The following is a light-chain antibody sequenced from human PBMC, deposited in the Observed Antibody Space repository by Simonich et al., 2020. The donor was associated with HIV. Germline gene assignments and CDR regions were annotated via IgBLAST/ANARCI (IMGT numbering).Light chain of an antibody. CDR3: QQANSFPRST. Sequence: EIVMTQSPATLSVSPGERATLSCRASQGVSSNLAWYQQKPGQAPRLLIYGAATRATGIPARFSGSGSGTDFTLTISSLQPEDFATYYCQQANSFPRSTFGGGTKVEIK. CDR2: GAA. CDR1: QGVSSN. V-gene: IGKV3-15*01. J-gene: IGKJ4*01.